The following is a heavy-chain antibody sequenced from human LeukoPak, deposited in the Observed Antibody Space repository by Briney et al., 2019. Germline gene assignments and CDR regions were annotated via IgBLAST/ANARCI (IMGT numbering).Heavy chain of an antibody. J-gene: IGHJ3*02. CDR2: IHYSGST. D-gene: IGHD3-22*01. V-gene: IGHV4-31*03. Sequence: SETLSLTCTVSGGSISSGGYYWSWIRQHPGKGLEWIGYIHYSGSTYYNPSLKSRVTISVDTSKNQFSLKLSSVTAADTAVYYCARVWRAHDSSGFKPSSRAFDIWGQGTMVTVSS. CDR3: ARVWRAHDSSGFKPSSRAFDI. CDR1: GGSISSGGYY.